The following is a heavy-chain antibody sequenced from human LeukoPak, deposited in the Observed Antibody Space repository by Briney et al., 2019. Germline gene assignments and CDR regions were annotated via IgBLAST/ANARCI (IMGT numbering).Heavy chain of an antibody. D-gene: IGHD3-22*01. Sequence: ASVKVSCKASGYTFTSYYMHWVRQAPGQGLEWMGIINPSGGSTTYAQKFQGRVTMTRDMSTSTVYMELSSLRSEDTAVYYCARVHYDSYGFNQFNFWGQGTLVTVSS. V-gene: IGHV1-46*01. CDR2: INPSGGST. CDR3: ARVHYDSYGFNQFNF. J-gene: IGHJ4*02. CDR1: GYTFTSYY.